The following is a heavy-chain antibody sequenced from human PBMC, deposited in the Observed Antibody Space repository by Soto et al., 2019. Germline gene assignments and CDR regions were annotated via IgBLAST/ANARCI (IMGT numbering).Heavy chain of an antibody. Sequence: ASVKVSCKASGGTFSSYTISWVRQAPGQGLEWMGRIIPILGIANYAQKFQGRVTITADKSTSTAYMELSSLRSEDTAVYYCARDEEMGYGIRGGVGYWGQGTLVTVSS. V-gene: IGHV1-69*04. CDR1: GGTFSSYT. CDR2: IIPILGIA. CDR3: ARDEEMGYGIRGGVGY. D-gene: IGHD5-12*01. J-gene: IGHJ4*02.